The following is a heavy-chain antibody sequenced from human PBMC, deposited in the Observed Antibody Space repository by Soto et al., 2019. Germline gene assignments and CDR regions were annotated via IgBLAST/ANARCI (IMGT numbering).Heavy chain of an antibody. CDR2: SIPLFAST. CDR1: GGTYTNYA. D-gene: IGHD3-22*01. Sequence: QVQVVQSGAEVKKSGSSVRVSCKVSGGTYTNYAVNWVRQAPGHGLEWRGASIPLFASTKYPQKFQDRVTITADKSTSTVYMELSSLTSEDTAVYYCARGVPYYYNSSGFPLNYWGQGTLVTVSS. J-gene: IGHJ4*02. V-gene: IGHV1-69*06. CDR3: ARGVPYYYNSSGFPLNY.